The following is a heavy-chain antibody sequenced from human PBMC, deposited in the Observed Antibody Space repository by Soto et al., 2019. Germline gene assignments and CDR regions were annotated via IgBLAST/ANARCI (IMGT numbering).Heavy chain of an antibody. D-gene: IGHD2-15*01. J-gene: IGHJ4*02. Sequence: SLRLSCAASGFTFSSYSMHWVRQAPGKGLEWVAVTGYDGSKKYYADSVKGRFTISRDNSKNTLDLQMDSLRTEDTAFYYCARGEGYCSGGTCYRYFDYWGQ. CDR3: ARGEGYCSGGTCYRYFDY. CDR2: TGYDGSKK. CDR1: GFTFSSYS. V-gene: IGHV3-30-3*01.